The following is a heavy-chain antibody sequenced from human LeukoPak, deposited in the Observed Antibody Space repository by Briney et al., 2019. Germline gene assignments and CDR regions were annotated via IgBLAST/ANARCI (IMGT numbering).Heavy chain of an antibody. CDR1: GYTFTSYG. V-gene: IGHV1-18*01. J-gene: IGHJ3*02. CDR3: ARASYYYDSSGYYLEFAAFDI. CDR2: ISTYNGNT. D-gene: IGHD3-22*01. Sequence: ASVKVSCKASGYTFTSYGISWVRQAPGQGLEWLGWISTYNGNTHYAQKLQGRVTITADESTSTAYMELSSLRSEDTAVYYCARASYYYDSSGYYLEFAAFDIWGQGTMVTVSS.